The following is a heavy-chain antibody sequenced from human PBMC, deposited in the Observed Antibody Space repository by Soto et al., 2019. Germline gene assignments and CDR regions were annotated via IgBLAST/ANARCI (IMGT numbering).Heavy chain of an antibody. CDR1: GFTFSSYA. CDR2: ISGSGGST. Sequence: EVQLLESGGGLVQPGGSLRLSCAASGFTFSSYAMSWVRQAPGKGLEWVSAISGSGGSTYYADSVKGRFTISRDNSKNTLYLKMNSLRAEDTAVYYCAKGRSNDYGDYASYDYWGQGTLVTVSS. J-gene: IGHJ4*02. D-gene: IGHD4-17*01. V-gene: IGHV3-23*01. CDR3: AKGRSNDYGDYASYDY.